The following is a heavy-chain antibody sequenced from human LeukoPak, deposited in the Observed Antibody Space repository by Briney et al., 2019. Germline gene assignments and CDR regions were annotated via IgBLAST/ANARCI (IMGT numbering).Heavy chain of an antibody. CDR2: ISAYNGNT. CDR3: ARVVFDYDSSGCYGWRAFDI. Sequence: ASVKVSCKASGYTFTSYGISWVRQAPGQGLEWMGWISAYNGNTNYAQKLQGRVTMTTDTSTSTAYMELRSLRSDDTAVYYCARVVFDYDSSGCYGWRAFDIWGQGTMVTVSS. CDR1: GYTFTSYG. J-gene: IGHJ3*02. D-gene: IGHD3-22*01. V-gene: IGHV1-18*01.